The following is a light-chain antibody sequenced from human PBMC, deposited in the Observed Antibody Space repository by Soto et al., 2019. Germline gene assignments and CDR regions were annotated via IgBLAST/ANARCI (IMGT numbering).Light chain of an antibody. CDR3: QQYGSSPRT. CDR1: QSLRSSA. CDR2: GAS. Sequence: EIVLTQAPGTLSLSPGERATLSCRASQSLRSSALAWYQHKPGQAPRLLIYGASNRATDIPSRFSGSGSGTDFTLTITRLEPEDFAVYYCQQYGSSPRTFGQGTKVDIK. V-gene: IGKV3-20*01. J-gene: IGKJ1*01.